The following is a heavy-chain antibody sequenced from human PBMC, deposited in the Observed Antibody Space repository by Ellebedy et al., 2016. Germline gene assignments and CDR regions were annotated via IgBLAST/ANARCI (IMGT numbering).Heavy chain of an antibody. CDR1: GFTFSSYS. Sequence: GESLKISCAASGFTFSSYSMNWVRQAPGKGLEWVSSISSSSSYIYYADSVKGRFTISRDNAKNSLYLQMNSLRAEDTAVYYCARDSYDILTGHTKRFDYWGQGTLVTVSS. CDR3: ARDSYDILTGHTKRFDY. CDR2: ISSSSSYI. V-gene: IGHV3-21*01. J-gene: IGHJ4*02. D-gene: IGHD3-9*01.